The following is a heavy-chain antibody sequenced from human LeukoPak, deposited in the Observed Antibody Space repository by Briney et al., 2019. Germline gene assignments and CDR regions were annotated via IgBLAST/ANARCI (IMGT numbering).Heavy chain of an antibody. CDR2: IYTSGST. J-gene: IGHJ6*03. V-gene: IGHV4-4*07. CDR1: GGSISSYD. CDR3: ARTTEGGYTYGYFYYYYMDV. D-gene: IGHD5-18*01. Sequence: PSETLSLTCTVSGGSISSYDWSWIRQPAGKGLEWIGRIYTSGSTNYNPSLKSRVTMSVDTSKNQFSLKLSSVTAADTAVYYCARTTEGGYTYGYFYYYYMDVWGKGTTVTISS.